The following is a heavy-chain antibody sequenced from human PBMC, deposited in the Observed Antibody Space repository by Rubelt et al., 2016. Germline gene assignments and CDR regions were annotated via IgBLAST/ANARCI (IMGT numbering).Heavy chain of an antibody. J-gene: IGHJ4*02. CDR1: GFTFSSYW. CDR3: ASDGNGDRNRLFDY. V-gene: IGHV3-NL1*01. Sequence: VQLVESGGGLVQPGGSLRLSCAASGFTFSSYWMHWVRQAPGKGLEWVSVIYGRAARYGDADKTYYDDSVKGRFTLSRDTSRERPSLRMESRRAEDTAVYYWASDGNGDRNRLFDYWGQGTMITVSS. CDR2: IYGRAARYGDADKT. D-gene: IGHD1-1*01.